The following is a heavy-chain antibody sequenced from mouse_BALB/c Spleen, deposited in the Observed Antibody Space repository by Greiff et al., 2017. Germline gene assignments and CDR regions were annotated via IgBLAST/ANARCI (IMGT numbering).Heavy chain of an antibody. CDR2: ISSGGST. Sequence: EVQVVESGGGLVKPGGSLKLSCAASGFTFSSYAMSWVRQTPEKRLEWVASISSGGSTYYPDSVKGRFTISRDNARNILYLQMSSLRSDDTAMYYCARGEGLWYQAMDYWGQGTSVTVSS. CDR1: GFTFSSYA. V-gene: IGHV5-6-5*01. CDR3: ARGEGLWYQAMDY. D-gene: IGHD2-1*01. J-gene: IGHJ4*01.